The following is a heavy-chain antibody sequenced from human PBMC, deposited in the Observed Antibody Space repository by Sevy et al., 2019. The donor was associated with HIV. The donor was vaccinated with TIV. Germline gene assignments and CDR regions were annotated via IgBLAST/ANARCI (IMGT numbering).Heavy chain of an antibody. CDR3: ASSDATSRFGYYYFAMDF. D-gene: IGHD3-22*01. V-gene: IGHV3-48*02. J-gene: IGHJ6*02. CDR1: GFTFNTYN. CDR2: ISYTSTTI. Sequence: GGSLRLSCAVSGFTFNTYNMNWVRQAPGKGLEWVSSISYTSTTIYYEASVRGRFTISRDNAKNTLYLQMNSLRDEDTAVYYCASSDATSRFGYYYFAMDFWGQGTSVTVSS.